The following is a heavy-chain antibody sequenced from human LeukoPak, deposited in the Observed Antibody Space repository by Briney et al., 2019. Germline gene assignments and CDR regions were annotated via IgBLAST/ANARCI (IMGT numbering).Heavy chain of an antibody. CDR1: GGSISSGGYY. Sequence: SQTLSLTCTVSGGSISSGGYYWSWIRQHPGEGLEWIGYIYYSGSTYYNPSLRSRVTISVDTSKNQFSLKLSSVTAADTAVYYCARHSLRASPTYFDYWGQGTLVTVSS. J-gene: IGHJ4*02. CDR3: ARHSLRASPTYFDY. CDR2: IYYSGST. V-gene: IGHV4-31*03.